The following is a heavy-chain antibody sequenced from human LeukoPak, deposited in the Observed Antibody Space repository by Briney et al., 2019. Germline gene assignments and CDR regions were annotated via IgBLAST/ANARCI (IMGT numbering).Heavy chain of an antibody. Sequence: ASVKVSCKASGYTFTSYGISWVRQAPAQGREWMGWISAYNGNTNYAQKLQGKVTMTTETSTSTEYMELRRLRSDGTAVYYCARAPIAVGGPALGPWCMDVWGQGTTVTVSS. CDR1: GYTFTSYG. CDR3: ARAPIAVGGPALGPWCMDV. CDR2: ISAYNGNT. D-gene: IGHD6-19*01. J-gene: IGHJ6*01. V-gene: IGHV1-18*01.